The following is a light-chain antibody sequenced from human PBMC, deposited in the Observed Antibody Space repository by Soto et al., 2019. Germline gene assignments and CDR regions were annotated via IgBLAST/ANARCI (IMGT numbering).Light chain of an antibody. CDR3: QQYGSSSIFT. J-gene: IGKJ3*01. V-gene: IGKV3-20*01. CDR2: GAS. CDR1: QSVSSSY. Sequence: EIVLTQSPVTLSLSPGERATLSCRASQSVSSSYLAWYQQKPGQAPRLLIYGASSRATGIPDRFSGSGSGTDFTLTISRLEPEDFAVYYCQQYGSSSIFTFGPGTKVDIK.